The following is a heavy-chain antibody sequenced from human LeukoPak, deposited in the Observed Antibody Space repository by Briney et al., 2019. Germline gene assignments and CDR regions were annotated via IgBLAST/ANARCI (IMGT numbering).Heavy chain of an antibody. CDR3: ARDYLRWLQFGICSDY. CDR2: ISAYNGNT. D-gene: IGHD5-24*01. J-gene: IGHJ4*02. Sequence: GASVKVSCKASGGTFSSYGISWVRQAPGQGLEWMGWISAYNGNTNYAQKLQGRVTMTTDTSTSTAYMELRSLRSDDTAVYYCARDYLRWLQFGICSDYWGQGTLVTVSS. CDR1: GGTFSSYG. V-gene: IGHV1-18*01.